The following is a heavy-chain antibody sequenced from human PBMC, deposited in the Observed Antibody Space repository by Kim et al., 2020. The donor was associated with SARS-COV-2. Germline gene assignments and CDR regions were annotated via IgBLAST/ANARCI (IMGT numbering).Heavy chain of an antibody. Sequence: LKGRVTISVDPSKNQFSLKLSSVTGADTAVYYCARLGSGSYYEVTSFDYWGQGTLVTVSS. J-gene: IGHJ4*02. CDR3: ARLGSGSYYEVTSFDY. V-gene: IGHV4-31*02. D-gene: IGHD3-10*01.